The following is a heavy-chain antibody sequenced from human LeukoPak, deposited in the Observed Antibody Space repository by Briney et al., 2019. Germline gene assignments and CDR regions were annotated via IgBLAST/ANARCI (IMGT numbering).Heavy chain of an antibody. CDR2: INHSGST. CDR3: ASDSHYYGSGSYFTF. V-gene: IGHV4-34*01. Sequence: PSETLSLTCAVYGGSFSGYYWSWIRQPPGKGLEWIGEINHSGSTNYNPSLKSRVTISVDTSKNQFSLKLSSVTAADTAVYYCASDSHYYGSGSYFTFWGQGTLVTVSS. CDR1: GGSFSGYY. D-gene: IGHD3-10*01. J-gene: IGHJ4*02.